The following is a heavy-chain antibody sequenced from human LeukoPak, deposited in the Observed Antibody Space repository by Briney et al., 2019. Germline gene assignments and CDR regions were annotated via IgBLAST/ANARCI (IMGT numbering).Heavy chain of an antibody. Sequence: SVQVSCKASGGTFSSYAISWVRQAPGQGLEWMGGIIPIFGTANYAQKFQGRVTITADESTSTAYMELSSLRSEDTAVYYCARGYRWFGPTGGFDPWGQGTLVTVSS. CDR1: GGTFSSYA. CDR2: IIPIFGTA. V-gene: IGHV1-69*13. J-gene: IGHJ5*02. D-gene: IGHD3-10*01. CDR3: ARGYRWFGPTGGFDP.